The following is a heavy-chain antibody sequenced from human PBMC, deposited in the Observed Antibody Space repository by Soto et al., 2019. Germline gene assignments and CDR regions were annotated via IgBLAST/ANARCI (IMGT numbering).Heavy chain of an antibody. CDR1: GGSLSSYY. D-gene: IGHD3-3*01. J-gene: IGHJ5*02. V-gene: IGHV4-59*01. Sequence: SETLCLTCTVAGGSLSSYYLSWIRQPPGKGLEWIGYIYYSGSTNYNPSLKSRVTISVDTSKNQFSLKLSSVTAADTAVYYCARGANSLKRITIFGVVIHPNWFDPWGQGTLVTVSS. CDR2: IYYSGST. CDR3: ARGANSLKRITIFGVVIHPNWFDP.